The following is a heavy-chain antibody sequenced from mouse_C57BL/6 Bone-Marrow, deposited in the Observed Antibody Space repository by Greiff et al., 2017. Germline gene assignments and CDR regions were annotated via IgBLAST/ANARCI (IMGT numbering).Heavy chain of an antibody. D-gene: IGHD1-1*01. V-gene: IGHV1-64*01. CDR2: MHPNSGST. CDR1: GYTFTSYW. Sequence: QVQLQQPGAELVKPGASVKLSCKASGYTFTSYWMHWVKQRPGQGLEWIGMMHPNSGSTNYNEKFKSKATLPVDKSSSTAYMQLRSLTSEDSAVYYGARGYYGSFDYWGQGTTLTVSS. J-gene: IGHJ2*01. CDR3: ARGYYGSFDY.